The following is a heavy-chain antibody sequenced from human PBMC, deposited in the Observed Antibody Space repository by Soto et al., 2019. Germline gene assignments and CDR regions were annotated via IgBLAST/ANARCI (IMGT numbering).Heavy chain of an antibody. Sequence: QVQLVQSGAEVKKPGSSVKVSCKTSGGTFSTYSIVCVRQAPGEGLEWMGGIIPIFGTANYAQKFQDRVTITSDKSTNTAFMELSSLKSEETAMYFCARSSGNNYGVGTNYYFDYWGQGTLVTVSS. CDR2: IIPIFGTA. CDR3: ARSSGNNYGVGTNYYFDY. CDR1: GGTFSTYS. D-gene: IGHD1-26*01. J-gene: IGHJ4*02. V-gene: IGHV1-69*06.